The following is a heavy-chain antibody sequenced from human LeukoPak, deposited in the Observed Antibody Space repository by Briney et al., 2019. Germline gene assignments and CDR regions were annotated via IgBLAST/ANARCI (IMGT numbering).Heavy chain of an antibody. CDR1: GFTFSSYA. CDR3: AKGSYYDSSGSFYFDY. D-gene: IGHD3-22*01. CDR2: ISGSGGST. Sequence: PGGSQRLSCAASGFTFSSYAMTWVRQAPGKGLEWVSAISGSGGSTYYADSVKGRFTISRDNSKNTLYLQMNSLRAEDTAIYYCAKGSYYDSSGSFYFDYWGQGTLVTVSS. J-gene: IGHJ4*02. V-gene: IGHV3-23*01.